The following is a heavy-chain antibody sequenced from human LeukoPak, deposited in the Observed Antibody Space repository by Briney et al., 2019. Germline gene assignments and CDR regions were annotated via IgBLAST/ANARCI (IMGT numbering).Heavy chain of an antibody. V-gene: IGHV1-24*01. CDR2: FDPEDGET. CDR1: GYTLTELS. D-gene: IGHD6-13*01. J-gene: IGHJ5*02. CDR3: ATGYSSSWSRWFDP. Sequence: ASVKVSCKVSGYTLTELSMHWVRQAPGKGLEWMGGFDPEDGETIYAQKFQGRVTMTEDTSTDTAYMELSSLRSEDTAVYYCATGYSSSWSRWFDPWGQGTLVTVSS.